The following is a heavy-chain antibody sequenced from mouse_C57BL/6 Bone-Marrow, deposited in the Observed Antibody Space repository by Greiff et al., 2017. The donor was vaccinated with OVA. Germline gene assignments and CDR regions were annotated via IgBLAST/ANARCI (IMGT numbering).Heavy chain of an antibody. V-gene: IGHV5-17*01. CDR3: AKNYYGSSYGFAY. Sequence: DVQLVESGGGLVKPGGSLKLSCAASGFTFSDYGMHWVRQAPEKGLEWVAYISSGSSTIYYADTVKGRFTISRDNAKNTLFLQMTSLRSEDAAMYYCAKNYYGSSYGFAYWGKGTLVTVSA. D-gene: IGHD1-1*01. CDR2: ISSGSSTI. J-gene: IGHJ3*01. CDR1: GFTFSDYG.